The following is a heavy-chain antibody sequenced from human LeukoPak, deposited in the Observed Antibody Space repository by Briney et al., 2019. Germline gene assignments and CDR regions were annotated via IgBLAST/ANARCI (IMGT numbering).Heavy chain of an antibody. CDR3: ARGRYCSSTSCYTTPEYYFDY. D-gene: IGHD2-2*02. J-gene: IGHJ4*02. CDR2: INPNSGGT. V-gene: IGHV1-2*02. Sequence: ASVKVSCKASGYTFTGYYMHWVRQAPGQGLEWMGWINPNSGGTNYAQKFQGRVTMTRDTSISTAYMELSRLRSDDTAVYYCARGRYCSSTSCYTTPEYYFDYWGQGTLSPSPQ. CDR1: GYTFTGYY.